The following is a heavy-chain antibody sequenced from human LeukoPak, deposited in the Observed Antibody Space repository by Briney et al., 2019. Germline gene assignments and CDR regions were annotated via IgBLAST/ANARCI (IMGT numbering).Heavy chain of an antibody. Sequence: SETLFLTCTVSGGALSSGGYYLSWIRPPPGQGLEWIGYIYYSGSTYYNPSLKSRVTISVDTSKSQFSLKLSSVTAADTAVYYCAILSRSTSADYWGQGTLVTVSS. V-gene: IGHV4-31*03. CDR3: AILSRSTSADY. D-gene: IGHD2-2*01. CDR2: IYYSGST. J-gene: IGHJ4*02. CDR1: GGALSSGGYY.